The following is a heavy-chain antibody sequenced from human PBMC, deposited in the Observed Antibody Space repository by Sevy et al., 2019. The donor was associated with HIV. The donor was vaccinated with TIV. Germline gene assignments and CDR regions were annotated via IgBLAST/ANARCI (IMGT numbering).Heavy chain of an antibody. D-gene: IGHD1-7*01. CDR1: GDSISGYY. CDR3: ARGDPELFYGMDV. V-gene: IGHV4-59*01. CDR2: IFYSRST. Sequence: SETLSLTCTVSGDSISGYYSNWIRQPPGKGLEWIGYIFYSRSTTYNPSLKSRVTISKDTSKNQFSLKLTSVTAADTAVYYCARGDPELFYGMDVWGQGTTVTVSS. J-gene: IGHJ6*02.